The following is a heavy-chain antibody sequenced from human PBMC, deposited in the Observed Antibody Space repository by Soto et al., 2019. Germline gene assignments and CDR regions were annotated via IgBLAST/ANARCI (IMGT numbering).Heavy chain of an antibody. CDR2: IYYSGST. J-gene: IGHJ4*02. Sequence: SETLSLTCTVSGGSISSSSYCWGWIRQPPGKGLEWIGSIYYSGSTYYNPSLKSRVTISVDTSKNQFSLKLSSVTAADTAVYYCARRPFNCGGDCYYDYWGQGALVTVSS. V-gene: IGHV4-39*01. CDR1: GGSISSSSYC. D-gene: IGHD2-21*02. CDR3: ARRPFNCGGDCYYDY.